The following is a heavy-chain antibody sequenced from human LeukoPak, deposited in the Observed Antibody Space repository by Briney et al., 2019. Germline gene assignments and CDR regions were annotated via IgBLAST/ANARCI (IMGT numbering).Heavy chain of an antibody. J-gene: IGHJ4*02. CDR3: ARASQWGSSSSHFDC. V-gene: IGHV4-38-2*02. CDR1: GYSISSGYY. CDR2: IYHSGST. Sequence: SETLSLTCTVSGYSISSGYYWGWIRQPPGKGLEWIGSIYHSGSTYYNPSLKSRVTISVDTSKNQFSLKLSSVTAADTAVYYCARASQWGSSSSHFDCWGQGTLVTVSS. D-gene: IGHD6-6*01.